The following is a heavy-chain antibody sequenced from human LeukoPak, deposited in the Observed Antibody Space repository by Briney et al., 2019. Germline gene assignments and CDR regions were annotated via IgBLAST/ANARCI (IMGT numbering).Heavy chain of an antibody. CDR2: ISSSSSYI. CDR3: ARSELAVAGDFDY. V-gene: IGHV3-21*01. J-gene: IGHJ4*02. Sequence: PGGSLRLSCAASGFTFSSYSMNWVRQAPGKGLEWVSSISSSSSYIYYADSVKGRFTISRDNAKNSLYLQMNSLGAEDTAVYYCARSELAVAGDFDYWGQGTLVTVSS. CDR1: GFTFSSYS. D-gene: IGHD6-19*01.